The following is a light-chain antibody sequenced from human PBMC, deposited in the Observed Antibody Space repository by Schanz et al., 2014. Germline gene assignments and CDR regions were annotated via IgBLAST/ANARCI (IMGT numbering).Light chain of an antibody. CDR1: SSDVGGYNY. CDR2: DVS. CDR3: SSYTTSSTRV. J-gene: IGLJ2*01. V-gene: IGLV2-14*01. Sequence: QSALTQPRSVSGSPGQSVTISCTGTSSDVGGYNYVSWYQQHPGKAPKLMIYDVSNRPSGVSNRFSGSKSGNTASLTISGLQAEDEADYYCSSYTTSSTRVFGGGTKLTVL.